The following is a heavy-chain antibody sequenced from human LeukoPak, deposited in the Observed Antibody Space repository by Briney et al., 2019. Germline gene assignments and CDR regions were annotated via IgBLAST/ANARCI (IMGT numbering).Heavy chain of an antibody. CDR1: GDSIRTRSYY. Sequence: SETLSLTCTVSGDSIRTRSYYWGWIRQSPGKGLEGIGNVFYMGATYSRPSPKSRFTVSVDTSKNQFSLKLSSVTAADTAVYYCARYSWCIAHGCYFDNWGQGTLVTVSS. V-gene: IGHV4-39*01. CDR2: VFYMGAT. J-gene: IGHJ4*02. CDR3: ARYSWCIAHGCYFDN. D-gene: IGHD2-8*01.